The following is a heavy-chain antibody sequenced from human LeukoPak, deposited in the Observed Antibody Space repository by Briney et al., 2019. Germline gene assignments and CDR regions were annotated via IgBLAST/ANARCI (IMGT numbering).Heavy chain of an antibody. Sequence: SETLFLTCTVSGGSISSSSFYWGWIRQPPGRGLEWIGTIYYSGNTIYNPSLKSRVTISVDTSKNQFSLKLSSLTAADTAVYYCARGRESSRWVPNFDYWGQGTLVTVSS. CDR3: ARGRESSRWVPNFDY. V-gene: IGHV4-39*07. D-gene: IGHD6-13*01. CDR2: IYYSGNT. J-gene: IGHJ4*02. CDR1: GGSISSSSFY.